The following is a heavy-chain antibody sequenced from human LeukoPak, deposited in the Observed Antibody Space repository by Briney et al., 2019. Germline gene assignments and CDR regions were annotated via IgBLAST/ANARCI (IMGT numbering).Heavy chain of an antibody. CDR3: ARGVTGIYYYYYMDV. Sequence: ASVKVSCKASGYTFTGYYMNWVRQAPGQGLEWMGWINPNSGGTNYAQKFQGRVTMTRDTSISTAYMELSRLRSDDTAVYYCARGVTGIYYYYYMDVWGKGTTVTVSS. J-gene: IGHJ6*03. V-gene: IGHV1-2*02. D-gene: IGHD3-10*01. CDR1: GYTFTGYY. CDR2: INPNSGGT.